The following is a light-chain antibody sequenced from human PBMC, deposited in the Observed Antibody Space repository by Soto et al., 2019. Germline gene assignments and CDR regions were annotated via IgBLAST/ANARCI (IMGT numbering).Light chain of an antibody. J-gene: IGKJ1*01. Sequence: EIVMTQSPATLSVSPWGRATLSCRASQSVSSDLAWYQQKPGQAPRLLMYDTSTRATGIPARFSGSASGTEFTLTINSLQSEDFAVYYCQQYNNWPQTFGQGTKVDI. CDR1: QSVSSD. CDR3: QQYNNWPQT. CDR2: DTS. V-gene: IGKV3-15*01.